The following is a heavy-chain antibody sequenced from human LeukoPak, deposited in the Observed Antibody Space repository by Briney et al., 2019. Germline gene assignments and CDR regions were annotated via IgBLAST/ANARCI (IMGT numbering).Heavy chain of an antibody. V-gene: IGHV3-11*04. CDR2: ISGGGSSI. CDR1: GFTFSDYQ. D-gene: IGHD6-6*01. J-gene: IGHJ4*02. Sequence: PGGSLRLSCAASGFTFSDYQMSWIRQAPGKGLEWVSYISGGGSSIYYADSVKGRFTISRDNAKNSLYLQMNSLRADDTAVYYCASNIAARPWNYWGQGTLVTVSS. CDR3: ASNIAARPWNY.